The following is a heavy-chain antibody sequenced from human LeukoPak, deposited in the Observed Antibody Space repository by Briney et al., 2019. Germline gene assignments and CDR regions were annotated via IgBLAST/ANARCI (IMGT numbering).Heavy chain of an antibody. V-gene: IGHV3-74*01. CDR2: INSDGSWT. D-gene: IGHD2-2*01. J-gene: IGHJ4*02. CDR1: GNSW. CDR3: VSFYETY. Sequence: GGSLRLSCAASGNSWMHWVRQAPGKGLVWVSHINSDGSWTSYADSVKGRFTISKDNAKNTVYLQMNNLRAEDTAVYYCVSFYETYWGRGTLATVSS.